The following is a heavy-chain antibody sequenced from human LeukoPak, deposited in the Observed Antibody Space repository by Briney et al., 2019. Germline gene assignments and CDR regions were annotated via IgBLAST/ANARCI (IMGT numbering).Heavy chain of an antibody. D-gene: IGHD3-22*01. J-gene: IGHJ4*02. CDR1: GFTFSRYS. CDR3: PKDRKSLGWLLYYFDY. CDR2: ISGSGGST. Sequence: GGCRSLSWAAAGFTFSRYSMGWVRQAAGERREWDGAISGSGGSTYYADSVKCRFTISRDNSKNTLYLQMHSLRAEDTAVYYCPKDRKSLGWLLYYFDYWGQGTLVTVSS. V-gene: IGHV3-23*01.